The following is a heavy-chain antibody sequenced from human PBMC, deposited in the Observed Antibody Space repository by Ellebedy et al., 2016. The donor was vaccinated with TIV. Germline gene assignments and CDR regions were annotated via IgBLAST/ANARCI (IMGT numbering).Heavy chain of an antibody. V-gene: IGHV1-69*13. D-gene: IGHD4/OR15-4a*01. Sequence: SVKVSCXASGGTFSSYGISWVRQAPGQGLEWMGGIIPIFGTANYAQNFQGRVTITADESTSTSYMELSSLRSEDTAVYYCAKEGANVGFDPWGQGTLVTVSS. J-gene: IGHJ5*02. CDR2: IIPIFGTA. CDR3: AKEGANVGFDP. CDR1: GGTFSSYG.